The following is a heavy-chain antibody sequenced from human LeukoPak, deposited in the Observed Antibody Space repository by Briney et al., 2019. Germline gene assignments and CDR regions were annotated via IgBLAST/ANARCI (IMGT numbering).Heavy chain of an antibody. CDR3: AREAPLYSSGWSWGGGGMDY. D-gene: IGHD6-19*01. CDR1: GGSISSYY. CDR2: IYYSGST. V-gene: IGHV4-59*01. J-gene: IGHJ4*02. Sequence: SETLSLACTVSGGSISSYYWSWIRQPPGKGLEWIGYIYYSGSTNYNPSLKSRVTISVDTSKNQFSLKLSSVTAADTAVYYCAREAPLYSSGWSWGGGGMDYWGQGTLVTVSS.